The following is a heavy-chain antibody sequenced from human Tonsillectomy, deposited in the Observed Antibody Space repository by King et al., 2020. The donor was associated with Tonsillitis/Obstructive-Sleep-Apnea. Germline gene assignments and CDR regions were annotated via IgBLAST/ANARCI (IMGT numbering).Heavy chain of an antibody. J-gene: IGHJ5*02. Sequence: LQLQESGPGLVKPSETLSLTCTVSGGSISSSSDYWGWIRQPPGKGLEWIGSIYYSGCTYYNPTLKSRVTISVDTSKNQFFLKLSSVTAADTAVYYCARRPRNYYDSSGLFDPWGQGTLVTVSS. CDR2: IYYSGCT. CDR3: ARRPRNYYDSSGLFDP. V-gene: IGHV4-39*01. D-gene: IGHD3-22*01. CDR1: GGSISSSSDY.